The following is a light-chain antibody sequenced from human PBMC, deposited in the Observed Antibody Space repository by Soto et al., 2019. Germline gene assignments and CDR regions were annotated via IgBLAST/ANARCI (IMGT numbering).Light chain of an antibody. CDR2: GNS. V-gene: IGLV1-40*01. Sequence: QSVLTQPPSVSGAPGQRVTISCTGSSSNIGAGYDVHWYQHLPGTAPKLLIYGNSNRPSGVPDRFSGSKSGTSASLAITGLQAEDEADYYCQSYDSSVSKVVFGGGTMVTVL. CDR1: SSNIGAGYD. CDR3: QSYDSSVSKVV. J-gene: IGLJ2*01.